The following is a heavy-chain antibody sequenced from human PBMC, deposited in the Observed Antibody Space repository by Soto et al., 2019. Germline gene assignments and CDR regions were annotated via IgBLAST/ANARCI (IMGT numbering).Heavy chain of an antibody. CDR1: GGSSSSYY. Sequence: TLSLTCTFSGGSSSSYYWSWIRQPAGKGLEWIGRIYTSGSTNYNPSLKSRVTMSVDTSKNQFSLKLSSVTAADTAVYYCARDGMTTVIAYYYYYGMGVWGQGTTVTVSS. V-gene: IGHV4-4*07. CDR3: ARDGMTTVIAYYYYYGMGV. CDR2: IYTSGST. D-gene: IGHD4-17*01. J-gene: IGHJ6*02.